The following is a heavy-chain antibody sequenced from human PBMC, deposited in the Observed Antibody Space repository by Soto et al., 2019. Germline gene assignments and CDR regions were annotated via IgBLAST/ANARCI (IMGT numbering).Heavy chain of an antibody. V-gene: IGHV1-18*01. J-gene: IGHJ4*02. Sequence: ASVKVSCNASGYTFTGYAMHWVRQAPGQGLEWMGWISAYNGNTNYSQKVQGRVTITTDTSTSTAYMELRSLRSDDTAVYYCGRDGPPTDYWGQGTLVTVSS. CDR3: GRDGPPTDY. CDR1: GYTFTGYA. CDR2: ISAYNGNT.